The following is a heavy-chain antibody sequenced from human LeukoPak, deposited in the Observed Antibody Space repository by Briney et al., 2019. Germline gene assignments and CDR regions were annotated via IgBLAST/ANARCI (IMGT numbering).Heavy chain of an antibody. CDR2: LYYRGTT. CDR3: ATTNYNPSLKSRVTISVDTSKNQFSLKLSSVAAADTAVYYCARECLSDYYYHHMDV. D-gene: IGHD3-10*01. Sequence: KPSETLSLTLTVSGGSHSRHQSWWIPKLPGKGLGLIGYLYYRGTTNHNPPLQRRGNISIETSKKPFSPEVRSGGRSVAPVYYRATTNYNPSLKSRVTISVDTSKNQFSLKLSSVAAADTAVYYCARECLSDYYYHHMDVWGKGTSVTVSS. J-gene: IGHJ6*03. V-gene: IGHV4-59*11. CDR1: GGSHSRHQ.